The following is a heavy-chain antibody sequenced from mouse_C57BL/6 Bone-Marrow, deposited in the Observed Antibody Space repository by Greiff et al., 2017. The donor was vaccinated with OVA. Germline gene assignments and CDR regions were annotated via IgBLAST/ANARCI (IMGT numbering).Heavy chain of an antibody. V-gene: IGHV14-4*01. Sequence: EVKLQESGAELVRPGASVKLSCTASGFNIKDDYMHWVKQRPEQGLEWIGWIDPENGDTEYASKFQGKATITADTSSNTAYLQLSSLTSEDTAVYYCTTFYSNYWFAYWGQGTLVTVSA. CDR1: GFNIKDDY. CDR2: IDPENGDT. CDR3: TTFYSNYWFAY. D-gene: IGHD2-5*01. J-gene: IGHJ3*01.